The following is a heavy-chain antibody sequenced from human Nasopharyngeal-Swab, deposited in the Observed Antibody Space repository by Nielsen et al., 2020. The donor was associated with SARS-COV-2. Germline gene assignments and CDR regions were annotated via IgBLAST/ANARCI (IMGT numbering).Heavy chain of an antibody. D-gene: IGHD3-3*01. CDR1: GFTFSTYW. CDR2: IDTDGTIT. CDR3: ARGITWSNDF. Sequence: GESLKISCAASGFTFSTYWMHWVRQPPGKGLLWVSRIDTDGTITDYADSVKGRFTISRDNAKNTLYLQMNSLRAEDTAVYYCARGITWSNDFRGQGTLVTVSS. V-gene: IGHV3-74*01. J-gene: IGHJ4*02.